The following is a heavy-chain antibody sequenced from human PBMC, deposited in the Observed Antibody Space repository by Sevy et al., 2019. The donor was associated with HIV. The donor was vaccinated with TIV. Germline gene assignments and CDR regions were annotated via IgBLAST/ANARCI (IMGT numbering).Heavy chain of an antibody. CDR1: GASINSGEYY. CDR2: IHYSGST. CDR3: ARSGGFTITELRY. D-gene: IGHD3-10*01. V-gene: IGHV4-31*03. J-gene: IGHJ4*02. Sequence: SETLSVTCIVSGASINSGEYYWTWIRQHPGKGLEWIGSIHYSGSTYSNPSLKSRVTISVDTSKNQFSLKLSSVTAADTAIYYCARSGGFTITELRYRGQGTLVTVSS.